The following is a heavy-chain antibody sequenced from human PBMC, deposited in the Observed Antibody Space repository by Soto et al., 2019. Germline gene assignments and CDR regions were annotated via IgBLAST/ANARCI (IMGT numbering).Heavy chain of an antibody. CDR1: GGSISSGGYS. J-gene: IGHJ5*02. D-gene: IGHD1-26*01. V-gene: IGHV4-30-2*01. Sequence: SETLSLTCAVSGGSISSGGYSWSWIRQPPGKGLEWIGYIYHSGSTYYDPSLKSRVTISVDRSKNQFSLKLSSVTAADTAVYYCARFLVDGWFDPWGQGTLVTVSS. CDR2: IYHSGST. CDR3: ARFLVDGWFDP.